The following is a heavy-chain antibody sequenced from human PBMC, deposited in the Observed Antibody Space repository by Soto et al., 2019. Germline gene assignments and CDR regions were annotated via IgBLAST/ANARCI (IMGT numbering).Heavy chain of an antibody. V-gene: IGHV4-31*03. CDR1: GGSINTAGYF. Sequence: SETLSLTCSVSGGSINTAGYFWGWIRQRPAMGLEWTGYIYYSGTTYYNPSLKSRLTISLATSNNQFSLTLTSMTAADTAVYYCAGAPDEYYLDSWGQGTLVTVSS. CDR3: AGAPDEYYLDS. J-gene: IGHJ4*02. CDR2: IYYSGTT.